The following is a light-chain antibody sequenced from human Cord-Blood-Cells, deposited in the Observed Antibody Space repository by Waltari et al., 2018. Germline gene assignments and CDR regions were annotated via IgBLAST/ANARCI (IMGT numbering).Light chain of an antibody. J-gene: IGLJ1*01. V-gene: IGLV2-14*01. CDR1: SSDVGGYNY. CDR2: DVS. CDR3: SSYTSSSTLYV. Sequence: QSALTQPASVSGSPGQSITISCTGTSSDVGGYNYVSWYQQHPGKSPQLIIYDVSNQPSGVSNRFPVSKSGNTASLTISGLQAEDEADYYCSSYTSSSTLYVFGTGTKVTVL.